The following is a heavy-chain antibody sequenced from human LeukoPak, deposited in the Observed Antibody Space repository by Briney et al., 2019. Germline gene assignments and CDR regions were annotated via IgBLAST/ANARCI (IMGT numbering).Heavy chain of an antibody. CDR2: FSATDGSA. Sequence: GGSLRLSCAASGFTVSSYGMTWVRQAPGKGLEWVSAFSATDGSAQYAESVKGRFTIYRDNSKNSLYLQMNSLRDEDTAVYYCAKARIAAAGTGAFDVWGQGTMVTVSS. D-gene: IGHD6-13*01. J-gene: IGHJ3*01. CDR1: GFTVSSYG. CDR3: AKARIAAAGTGAFDV. V-gene: IGHV3-23*01.